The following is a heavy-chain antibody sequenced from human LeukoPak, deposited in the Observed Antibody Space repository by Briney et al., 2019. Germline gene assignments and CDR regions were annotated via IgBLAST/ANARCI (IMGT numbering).Heavy chain of an antibody. J-gene: IGHJ4*02. V-gene: IGHV3-30*04. D-gene: IGHD1-26*01. CDR1: GFTFSSYA. Sequence: GGSLRLSCAASGFTFSSYAMHWVRQAPGKGLEWVALIWRDGSNKYYADSVRGRFTVSRDNPKNTLDLQMHGLRVEDTAVYYCARHGSGSDHFDPLDHWGQGTLVTVSS. CDR2: IWRDGSNK. CDR3: ARHGSGSDHFDPLDH.